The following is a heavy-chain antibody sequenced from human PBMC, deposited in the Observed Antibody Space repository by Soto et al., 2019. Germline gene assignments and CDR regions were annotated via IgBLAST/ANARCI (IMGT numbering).Heavy chain of an antibody. D-gene: IGHD1-26*01. CDR3: ARHATGGAYPLAY. Sequence: QVQLQESGPGLVKPSETLSLTCTVSGASISDSYWAWIRQPPGKGLEYIGHISYTGSTNYSPSLQSRVTMSVDTPKNQFSLKLTSVTAADTAVYYCARHATGGAYPLAYWGQGTLVTVS. CDR2: ISYTGST. CDR1: GASISDSY. J-gene: IGHJ4*02. V-gene: IGHV4-59*08.